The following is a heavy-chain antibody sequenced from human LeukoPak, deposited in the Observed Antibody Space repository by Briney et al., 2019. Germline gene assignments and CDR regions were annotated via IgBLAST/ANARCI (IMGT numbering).Heavy chain of an antibody. CDR2: FSGTSST. V-gene: IGHV3-23*01. J-gene: IGHJ4*02. CDR3: AKLKQWQPQRYFFEY. D-gene: IGHD6-19*01. Sequence: GGSLRLSCAASGFTFSTYNMNWVRQAPGKGLEWVSTFSGTSSTSYADAVKGRVTISRDNSKNTLYLQLNSLRAEDTAVYYCAKLKQWQPQRYFFEYWGQGALVTVAS. CDR1: GFTFSTYN.